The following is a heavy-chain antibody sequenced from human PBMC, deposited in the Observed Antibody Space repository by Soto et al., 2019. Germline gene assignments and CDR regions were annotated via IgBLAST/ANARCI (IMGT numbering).Heavy chain of an antibody. CDR2: IYYSGST. D-gene: IGHD3-3*01. CDR1: GGSISSGGYY. J-gene: IGHJ5*02. Sequence: SETLSLTCTVSGGSISSGGYYWSWIRQHPGKGLEWIGYIYYSGSTYYNPSLKSRVTISVDTSKNQFSLKLSSVTAADTAVYYCARHPLLRSGYFNWFDPWGQGTLVTVSS. CDR3: ARHPLLRSGYFNWFDP. V-gene: IGHV4-31*03.